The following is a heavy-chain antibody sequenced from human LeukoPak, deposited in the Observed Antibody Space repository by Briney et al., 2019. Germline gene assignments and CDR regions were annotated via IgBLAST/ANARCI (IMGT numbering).Heavy chain of an antibody. D-gene: IGHD2-21*02. J-gene: IGHJ4*02. V-gene: IGHV4-39*07. CDR1: GDSISSSNW. Sequence: PSETLSLTCTVSGDSISSSNWWTWVRQPPEKGLEWIGSLYYTGSTYYNPSLKSRVTISVDTSKNQFSLKLNSVTAADTAIYYCARERFTMVVTDTQGYFDFWGQGTLVTLSS. CDR2: LYYTGST. CDR3: ARERFTMVVTDTQGYFDF.